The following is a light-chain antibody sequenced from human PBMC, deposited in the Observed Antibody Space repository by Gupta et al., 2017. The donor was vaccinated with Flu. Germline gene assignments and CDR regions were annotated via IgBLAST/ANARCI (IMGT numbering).Light chain of an antibody. CDR3: QQSYSMPRT. Sequence: IHMTQSPSSLSASVGDTVTITCRASETIDKYLNWYQQKPGKAPKLLIYATSTLQSGVPARLSGSGSVTDFTLTITILQPEDFATYYCQQSYSMPRTCGQGTKVEIK. CDR1: ETIDKY. J-gene: IGKJ1*01. CDR2: ATS. V-gene: IGKV1-39*01.